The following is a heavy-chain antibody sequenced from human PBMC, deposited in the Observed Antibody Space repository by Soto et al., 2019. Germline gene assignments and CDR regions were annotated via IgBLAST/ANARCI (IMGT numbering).Heavy chain of an antibody. D-gene: IGHD6-25*01. CDR2: ISYDGSNK. CDR3: AKDRRPNYYYGMDV. J-gene: IGHJ6*02. CDR1: GLTSSGNG. V-gene: IGHV3-30*18. Sequence: QVQLVEPGGGLFKPGRSLRLSCQASGLTSSGNGRPWVGQAPGKGLEWVAVISYDGSNKYYADSVKGRFTISRDNSKNTLYLQMNSLRAEDTAVYYCAKDRRPNYYYGMDVWGQGTTVTVSS.